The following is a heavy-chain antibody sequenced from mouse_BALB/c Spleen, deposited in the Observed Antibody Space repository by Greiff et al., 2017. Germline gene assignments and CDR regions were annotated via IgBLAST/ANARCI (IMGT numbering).Heavy chain of an antibody. D-gene: IGHD2-10*01. V-gene: IGHV1-80*01. J-gene: IGHJ4*01. CDR2: IYPGDGDT. Sequence: VKLMESGAELVRPGSSVKISCKASGYAFSSYWMNWVKQRPGQGLEWIGQIYPGDGDTNYNGKFKGKATLTADKSSSTAYMQLSSLTSEDSAVYFCARPYYDYYYAMDYWGQGTSVTVSS. CDR1: GYAFSSYW. CDR3: ARPYYDYYYAMDY.